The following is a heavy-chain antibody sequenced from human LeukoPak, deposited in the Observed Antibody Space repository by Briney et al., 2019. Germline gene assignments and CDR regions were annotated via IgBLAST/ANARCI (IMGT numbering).Heavy chain of an antibody. CDR3: AREAYTGSYFYYYYMDV. CDR2: IYHSGST. J-gene: IGHJ6*03. CDR1: GYSISSGYY. D-gene: IGHD1-26*01. V-gene: IGHV4-38-2*02. Sequence: SETLSLTCTVSGYSISSGYYWGWIRQPPGKGLEWIGSIYHSGSTYYNPSLKSRVTISVDTSKNQFSLRLSSVTAADTAMYYCAREAYTGSYFYYYYMDVWGKGTTVTISS.